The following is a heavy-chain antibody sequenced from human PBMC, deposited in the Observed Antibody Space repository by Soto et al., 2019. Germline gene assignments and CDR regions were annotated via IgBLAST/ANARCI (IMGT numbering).Heavy chain of an antibody. CDR1: GGSISSNIYY. CDR3: SIESRGWYGDIWAY. Sequence: SETLSLTCSVSGGSISSNIYYWAWIRQPPGKGLEWIGTISYRGSTNYNPSLKSRVTISVDTSKNQFSLKLSSVTAADTAVYYCSIESRGWYGDIWAYWAQETLVPVSA. D-gene: IGHD6-19*01. J-gene: IGHJ4*02. CDR2: ISYRGST. V-gene: IGHV4-39*07.